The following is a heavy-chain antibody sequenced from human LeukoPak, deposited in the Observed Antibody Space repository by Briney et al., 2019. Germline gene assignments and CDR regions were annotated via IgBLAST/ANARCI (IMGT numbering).Heavy chain of an antibody. V-gene: IGHV1-18*01. Sequence: ASVKVSCKASGYTFTSYGISWVRQAPGQGLEWMGWISAYNGKTKYAQKLQGRVTMTTDTSTRKAYMELRSLRSDDTAVYYCARDSRKGSYVDIPDYWGQGTLVTVSS. CDR3: ARDSRKGSYVDIPDY. CDR1: GYTFTSYG. J-gene: IGHJ4*02. D-gene: IGHD1-26*01. CDR2: ISAYNGKT.